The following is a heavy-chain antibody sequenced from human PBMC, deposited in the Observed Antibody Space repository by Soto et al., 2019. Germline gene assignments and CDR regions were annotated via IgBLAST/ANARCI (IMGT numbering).Heavy chain of an antibody. CDR2: ISSSGSTI. D-gene: IGHD6-13*01. V-gene: IGHV3-11*01. J-gene: IGHJ6*02. CDR3: ARERAYSSSWYYYYGMDV. CDR1: GFTFSDYY. Sequence: QVQLVESGGGLVKPGGSLRLSCAASGFTFSDYYMSWIRQAPGKGLEWVSYISSSGSTIYYADSVKGRFTISRDNAKNSXXLQMNSLRAEDTAVYYCARERAYSSSWYYYYGMDVWGQGTTVTVSS.